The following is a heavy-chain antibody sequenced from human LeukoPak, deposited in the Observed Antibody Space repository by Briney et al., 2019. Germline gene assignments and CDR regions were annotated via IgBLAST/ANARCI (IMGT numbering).Heavy chain of an antibody. J-gene: IGHJ4*02. CDR2: INHSGST. D-gene: IGHD6-13*01. CDR1: GGSVSSSDYY. Sequence: LETLSLTCTVSGGSVSSSDYYWGWIRQPPGKGLEWIGEINHSGSTNYNPSLKSRVTISVDTSKNQFSLKLSSVTAADTAVYYCARGYYSSSHTDYWGQGTLVTVSS. V-gene: IGHV4-39*07. CDR3: ARGYYSSSHTDY.